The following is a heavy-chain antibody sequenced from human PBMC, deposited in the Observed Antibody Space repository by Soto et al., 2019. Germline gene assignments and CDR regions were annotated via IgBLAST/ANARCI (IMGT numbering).Heavy chain of an antibody. D-gene: IGHD3-22*01. CDR1: GYTFTSYG. CDR3: ARDTYYYYDGSAYYPFDY. J-gene: IGHJ4*02. Sequence: PGESLKISCKASGYTFTSYGISWVRQAPGQGLEWMGWISAYNGNTNYAQKLQGRVTMTTDTSTSTAYMELRSLRSDDTAVYYCARDTYYYYDGSAYYPFDYWGQGTLVTVSS. CDR2: ISAYNGNT. V-gene: IGHV1-18*04.